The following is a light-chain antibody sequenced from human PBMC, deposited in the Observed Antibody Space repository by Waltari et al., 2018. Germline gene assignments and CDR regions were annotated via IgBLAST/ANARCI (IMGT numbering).Light chain of an antibody. CDR2: WAS. Sequence: DIMMTQSPDSLAVSLGERATINCKSSQSVLYSSNNKNYLAWYHQKPGQPPKLLIYWASTRESGVPDRFSGSGSGTDFTLHISSLQAEDVAVYSCQQYYSTPPYTFGQGTKLEIK. CDR3: QQYYSTPPYT. V-gene: IGKV4-1*01. CDR1: QSVLYSSNNKNY. J-gene: IGKJ2*01.